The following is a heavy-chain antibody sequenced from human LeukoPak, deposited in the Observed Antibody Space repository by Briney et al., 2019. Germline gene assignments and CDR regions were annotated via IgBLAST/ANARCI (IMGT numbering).Heavy chain of an antibody. CDR1: GGSITSGGYY. Sequence: SETLSLTCTASGGSITSGGYYWSWIRQPAGKGLEWIGRIYTSGSTNYNPSLKSRVTISGDTSKNQFSLKLSSVTAADTAVYYCARHIVVVPAALTGSAFDIWGQGTMVTVSS. V-gene: IGHV4-61*02. CDR2: IYTSGST. J-gene: IGHJ3*02. CDR3: ARHIVVVPAALTGSAFDI. D-gene: IGHD2-2*01.